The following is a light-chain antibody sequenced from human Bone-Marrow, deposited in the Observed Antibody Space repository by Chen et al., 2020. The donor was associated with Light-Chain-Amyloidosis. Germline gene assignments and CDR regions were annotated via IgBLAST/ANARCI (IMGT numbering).Light chain of an antibody. CDR1: QSLVHRDGKTY. CDR3: MQSLQLPLT. Sequence: IVITQTPLSLSVSPGQSASISCKSSQSLVHRDGKTYFYWYMQKSGQPPQLLIYEVSNRFSGVSDRFTGSGSGTDFTLIISRVETEDVGVYYCMQSLQLPLTFGGGTKVEIK. J-gene: IGKJ4*01. CDR2: EVS. V-gene: IGKV2D-29*01.